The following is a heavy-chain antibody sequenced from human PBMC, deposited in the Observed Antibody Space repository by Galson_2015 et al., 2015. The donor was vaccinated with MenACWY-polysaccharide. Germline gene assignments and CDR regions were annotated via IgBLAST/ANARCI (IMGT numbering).Heavy chain of an antibody. Sequence: SLRLSCAASGFTFSRYWMTWVRQAPGKRPEWVANINPDGSGKYYVDSMKGRFTISRDNVKNTLHLQVDSLRGEDTAVYYCATHLDLAFDYWGQGTLVTVSS. CDR2: INPDGSGK. CDR3: ATHLDLAFDY. CDR1: GFTFSRYW. V-gene: IGHV3-7*01. J-gene: IGHJ4*02.